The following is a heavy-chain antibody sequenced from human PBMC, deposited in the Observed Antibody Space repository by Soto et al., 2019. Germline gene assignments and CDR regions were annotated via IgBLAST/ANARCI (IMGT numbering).Heavy chain of an antibody. CDR2: FTRAGGT. CDR1: GFTFSNYA. J-gene: IGHJ4*02. V-gene: IGHV3-23*01. D-gene: IGHD2-21*01. CDR3: ARAFAPGSSNYDY. Sequence: EVQLLASGGALVQPGGSLRISCAAAGFTFSNYAMSWVRQSPGKGLEWVSTFTRAGGTHYADSLKSRFTISSDNSNNMLFLKMNSLRAEDTALYYWARAFAPGSSNYDYWGLGTLVTVSS.